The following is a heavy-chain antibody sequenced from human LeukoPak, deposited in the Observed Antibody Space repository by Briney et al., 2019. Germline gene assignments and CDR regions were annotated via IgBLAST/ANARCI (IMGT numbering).Heavy chain of an antibody. Sequence: RGESLKISCKGSGYSFTSYWIGWVRQMPGKGLEWMGIIYPGDSDTRYSPSFQGQVTISADKSISTAYLQWSSLKASDTAMYYCARWPYSSGWYGEYFQHWGQGTLVTVSS. CDR3: ARWPYSSGWYGEYFQH. V-gene: IGHV5-51*01. J-gene: IGHJ1*01. CDR2: IYPGDSDT. CDR1: GYSFTSYW. D-gene: IGHD6-19*01.